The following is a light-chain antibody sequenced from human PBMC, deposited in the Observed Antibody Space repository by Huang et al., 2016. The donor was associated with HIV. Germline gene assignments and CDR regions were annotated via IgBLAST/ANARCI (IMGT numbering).Light chain of an antibody. J-gene: IGKJ4*01. V-gene: IGKV3-15*01. CDR3: QQYNNWLLS. CDR1: SSVSSN. CDR2: GSS. Sequence: IVMTQSPATLSVSPGARVTVSCRDNSSVSSNLAWYQQRPGQAPRLLIYGSSTRAPGIPARFSGSGSWTDFSLTISSLQSEDFALYYCQQYNNWLLSFGGGTRVDI.